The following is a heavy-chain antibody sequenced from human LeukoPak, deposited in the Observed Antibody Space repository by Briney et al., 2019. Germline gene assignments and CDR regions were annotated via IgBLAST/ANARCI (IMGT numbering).Heavy chain of an antibody. V-gene: IGHV3-23*01. CDR2: ISGRGGST. CDR1: GFTFSSYA. CDR3: AKDIFGYSSSWYDY. Sequence: GGSLRLSCAASGFTFSSYAMSWVPQAPGKGLECVSAISGRGGSTYYADSVKGRFTISRDNSKNTLYLQMNSLRAEDTAVYYCAKDIFGYSSSWYDYWGQGTLVTVSS. D-gene: IGHD6-13*01. J-gene: IGHJ4*02.